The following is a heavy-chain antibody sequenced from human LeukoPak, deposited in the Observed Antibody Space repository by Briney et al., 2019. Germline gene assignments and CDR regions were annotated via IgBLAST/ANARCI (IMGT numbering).Heavy chain of an antibody. V-gene: IGHV4-34*01. J-gene: IGHJ4*02. CDR1: GGSFSGYY. CDR2: INHSGRN. Sequence: PSETLSLTCAVYGGSFSGYYWSWIRQPPGKGLEWIGEINHSGRNNYNPSLKSRVTISVDTSKNQFSLKLSSVTAADTAVYHCASLRYYYDSSGSRPVDYWGQGTLVTVSS. D-gene: IGHD3-22*01. CDR3: ASLRYYYDSSGSRPVDY.